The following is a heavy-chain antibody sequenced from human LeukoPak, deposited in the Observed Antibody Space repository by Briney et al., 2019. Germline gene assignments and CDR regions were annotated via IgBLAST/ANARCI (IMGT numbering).Heavy chain of an antibody. V-gene: IGHV3-30*04. Sequence: PGRSLRLSCAASGFTFSNYAMHWVRQAPGKGLEWMAVISYDGSKRYYADSVKGRFTISRDNSKNTLYLQMDSLRAEDTAVYYCATVQREYYYDSSGIMGNWGQGTLVTVSS. CDR2: ISYDGSKR. CDR1: GFTFSNYA. D-gene: IGHD3-22*01. J-gene: IGHJ4*02. CDR3: ATVQREYYYDSSGIMGN.